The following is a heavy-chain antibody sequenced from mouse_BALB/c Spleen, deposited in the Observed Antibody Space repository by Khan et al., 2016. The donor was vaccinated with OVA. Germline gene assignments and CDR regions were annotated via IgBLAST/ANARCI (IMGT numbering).Heavy chain of an antibody. CDR2: ISYSGST. CDR1: GYSITSGYG. J-gene: IGHJ2*01. CDR3: ARTARIKY. D-gene: IGHD1-2*01. V-gene: IGHV3-2*02. Sequence: VQLQESGPGLVKPSQSLSLTCTVTGYSITSGYGWNWIRQLPGNKLEWMGYISYSGSTNYNPSLKSRISITRDTSKKQFFLQLDSVTTEDTATYYCARTARIKYWGQGTTLTVSS.